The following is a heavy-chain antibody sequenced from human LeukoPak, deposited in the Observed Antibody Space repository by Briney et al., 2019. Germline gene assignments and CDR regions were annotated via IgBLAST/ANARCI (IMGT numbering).Heavy chain of an antibody. D-gene: IGHD5-18*01. Sequence: GESLKISWKGSGYSFTSYWIGWVRQMPGKGLELNGIISPGSSDTTYRPSFQGKVTTSADNSISTAYLQRSSLKASDTAIDYCARPNTAMVPFDYWGQGTLVTVSS. CDR1: GYSFTSYW. CDR2: ISPGSSDT. V-gene: IGHV5-51*01. J-gene: IGHJ4*02. CDR3: ARPNTAMVPFDY.